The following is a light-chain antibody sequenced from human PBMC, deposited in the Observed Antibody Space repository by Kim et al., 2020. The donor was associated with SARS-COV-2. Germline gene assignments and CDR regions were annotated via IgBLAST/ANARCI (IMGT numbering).Light chain of an antibody. CDR3: QQRSNWPRT. J-gene: IGKJ2*01. V-gene: IGKV3-11*01. CDR2: DAS. CDR1: QSVSTS. Sequence: EIVLTQSPATLSLSPGERATLSCRAGQSVSTSLAWYQQKPGQAPRLLIYDASNRATGIPARFSGSGSGTDFTLTISSLEPEDFAIYYCQQRSNWPRTFGQGTKLEI.